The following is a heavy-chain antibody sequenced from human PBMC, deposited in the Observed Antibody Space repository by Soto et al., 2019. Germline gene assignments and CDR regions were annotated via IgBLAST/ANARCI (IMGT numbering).Heavy chain of an antibody. Sequence: ASVKVSCKASGGTFSSYTISWVRQAPGQGLEWMGRIIPILGIANYAQKFQGRVTITADKSTSTAYMELSSLRSEDTAVYYCARDVGWGPHDAFDIWGQGTMVTVSS. V-gene: IGHV1-69*04. CDR1: GGTFSSYT. D-gene: IGHD3-16*01. CDR2: IIPILGIA. J-gene: IGHJ3*02. CDR3: ARDVGWGPHDAFDI.